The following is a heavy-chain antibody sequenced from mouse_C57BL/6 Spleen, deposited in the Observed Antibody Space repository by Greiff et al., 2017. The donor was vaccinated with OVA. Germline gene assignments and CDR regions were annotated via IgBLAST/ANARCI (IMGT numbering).Heavy chain of an antibody. Sequence: QVQLQQSGAELVKPGASVKISCKASGYAFSSYWMNWVKQRPGKGLEWIGQIYPGDGDTNYNGKFKGKATLTADKSSSTAYMQLSSLTSEDSAVYFCARSLLDYDGGLFAYWGQGTLVTVSA. CDR1: GYAFSSYW. CDR3: ARSLLDYDGGLFAY. V-gene: IGHV1-80*01. D-gene: IGHD2-4*01. J-gene: IGHJ3*01. CDR2: IYPGDGDT.